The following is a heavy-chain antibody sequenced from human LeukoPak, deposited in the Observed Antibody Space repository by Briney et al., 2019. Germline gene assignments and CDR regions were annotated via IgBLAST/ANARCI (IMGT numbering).Heavy chain of an antibody. Sequence: RQSLRLSCAASGFTFSDYGMHWVSPVPGKGMGWVAFIRDDGSYEYYPASVKGRFTISRDNSRNALFLQMNSLRAEDTAVYYCAKGGSPSHNWFNSWGQGTLVTVSS. J-gene: IGHJ5*01. V-gene: IGHV3-30*02. CDR1: GFTFSDYG. CDR2: IRDDGSYE. CDR3: AKGGSPSHNWFNS. D-gene: IGHD2-15*01.